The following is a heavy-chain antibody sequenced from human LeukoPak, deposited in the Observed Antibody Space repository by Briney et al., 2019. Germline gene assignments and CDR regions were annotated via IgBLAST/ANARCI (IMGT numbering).Heavy chain of an antibody. J-gene: IGHJ5*02. V-gene: IGHV3-9*03. CDR1: GFTFDDYA. CDR3: AKASSYSSSSSWFDP. Sequence: GGSLRLSCAASGFTFDDYAMHWVRQAPGKGLEWVSGISWNSGSIGYADSVKGRFTISRDNAKNSLYLQMNSLRAEDMALYYCAKASSYSSSSSWFDPWGQGTLVTVSS. CDR2: ISWNSGSI. D-gene: IGHD6-6*01.